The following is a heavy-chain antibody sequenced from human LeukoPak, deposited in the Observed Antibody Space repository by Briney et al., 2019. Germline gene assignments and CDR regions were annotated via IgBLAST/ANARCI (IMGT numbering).Heavy chain of an antibody. CDR1: GGSISSSSYY. CDR2: IYYSGST. CDR3: ARRGYSYGYRRDAFDI. D-gene: IGHD5-18*01. Sequence: PSETLSLTCTVSGGSISSSSYYWGWIRQPPGKGLEWIGSIYYSGSTYYNPSLKSRVTISVDTFKNQFSLKLSSVTAADTAVYYCARRGYSYGYRRDAFDIWGQGTMVTVSS. V-gene: IGHV4-39*01. J-gene: IGHJ3*02.